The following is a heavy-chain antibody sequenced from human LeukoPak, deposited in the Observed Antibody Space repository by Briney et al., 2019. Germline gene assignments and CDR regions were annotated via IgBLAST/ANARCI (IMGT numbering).Heavy chain of an antibody. V-gene: IGHV4-59*01. Sequence: PSETLSLTCSVSGGSISSYYWSWIRQPPGKGLEWIGYIYYSGSTNYNPSLKSRVTISADTSKNQFSLKLNSVTAADTVVYYCARGKYYYGSGNYYIYYYMDVWGKGTTVTVSS. J-gene: IGHJ6*03. CDR1: GGSISSYY. CDR2: IYYSGST. CDR3: ARGKYYYGSGNYYIYYYMDV. D-gene: IGHD3-10*01.